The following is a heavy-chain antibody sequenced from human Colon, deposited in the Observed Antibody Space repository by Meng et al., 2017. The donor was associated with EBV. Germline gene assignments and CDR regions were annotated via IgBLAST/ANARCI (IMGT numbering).Heavy chain of an antibody. D-gene: IGHD3-22*01. Sequence: HVQPQESGPGLANPSQTLSLTGTVSGSSISSCTYNWGWIRQLPGKGLEWIAYIHYSGSTYYSPSLKSRVTISVDTSKNQLSLKLSSMTAADTAVYYCARYVFDSSSLYSNWFDPWGQGTLVTVSS. J-gene: IGHJ5*02. CDR1: GSSISSCTYN. CDR3: ARYVFDSSSLYSNWFDP. V-gene: IGHV4-31*03. CDR2: IHYSGST.